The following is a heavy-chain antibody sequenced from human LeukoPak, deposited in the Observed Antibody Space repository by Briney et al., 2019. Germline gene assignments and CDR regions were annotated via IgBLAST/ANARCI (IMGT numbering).Heavy chain of an antibody. J-gene: IGHJ4*02. D-gene: IGHD3-22*01. CDR2: ISSSSSTI. V-gene: IGHV3-48*02. CDR1: GFTFSSYS. Sequence: GGSLRLSCAASGFTFSSYSMNWVRQAPGKGLEWISYISSSSSTIYYADSVKGRFTISRDNAKNSLYLQMNSLRDEDTAVYYCARDYYDTSGYAFDYWGQGTLVTVSS. CDR3: ARDYYDTSGYAFDY.